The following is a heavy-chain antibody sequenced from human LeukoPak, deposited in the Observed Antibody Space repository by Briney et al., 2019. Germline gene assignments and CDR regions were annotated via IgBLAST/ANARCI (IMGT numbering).Heavy chain of an antibody. CDR3: ARDDYGGNSDY. D-gene: IGHD4-23*01. J-gene: IGHJ4*02. Sequence: GASVKVSCKASGYTFTSNYMLWVRQAPGQGLEWMGIINPSGGSTSYAQKFQGRVTMTRDTSTSTAYMELRSLRSDDTAVYYCARDDYGGNSDYWGQGTLVTVSS. CDR1: GYTFTSNY. CDR2: INPSGGST. V-gene: IGHV1-46*01.